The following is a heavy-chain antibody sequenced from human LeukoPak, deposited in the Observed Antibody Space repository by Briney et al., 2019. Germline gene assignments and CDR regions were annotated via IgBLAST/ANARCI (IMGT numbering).Heavy chain of an antibody. Sequence: GGSLRLSCAASGFTFTYYAMNWVRQAPGKGLEWVSAISGSDGSTYYADSVKGRFTISRDNSKNTLYLQMNSLRAEDTAVYYCARDQGTFDIWGQGTMVTVSS. CDR3: ARDQGTFDI. CDR1: GFTFTYYA. V-gene: IGHV3-23*01. CDR2: ISGSDGST. J-gene: IGHJ3*02.